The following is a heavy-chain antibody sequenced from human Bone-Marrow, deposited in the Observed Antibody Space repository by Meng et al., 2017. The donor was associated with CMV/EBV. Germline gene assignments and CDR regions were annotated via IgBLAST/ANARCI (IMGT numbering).Heavy chain of an antibody. CDR3: ARAIRGPIFGTTEQLYYFEY. V-gene: IGHV1-8*01. J-gene: IGHJ4*02. CDR2: MDPKNGYT. D-gene: IGHD3-3*01. CDR1: SYTFTTYD. Sequence: ASVKVSCKASSYTFTTYDINWVRQATGQGLEWMGWMDPKNGYTAYAQKFQGRVTMTRNTSLGTAYMELSNLRSEDTAVYYCARAIRGPIFGTTEQLYYFEYWGQGTLVTVSS.